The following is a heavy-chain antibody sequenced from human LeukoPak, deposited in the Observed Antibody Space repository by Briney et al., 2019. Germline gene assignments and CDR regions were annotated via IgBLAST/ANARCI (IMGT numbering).Heavy chain of an antibody. Sequence: PGGSLRLSCAASGFTFSSYAMSWARQAPGKGLEWVSAISGSGGSTYYADSVKGRFTISRDNSKTTLYLQMNSLRAEDTAVYYCAKDRGSYFDYWGQGTLVTVSS. J-gene: IGHJ4*02. V-gene: IGHV3-23*01. CDR3: AKDRGSYFDY. CDR2: ISGSGGST. CDR1: GFTFSSYA. D-gene: IGHD1-26*01.